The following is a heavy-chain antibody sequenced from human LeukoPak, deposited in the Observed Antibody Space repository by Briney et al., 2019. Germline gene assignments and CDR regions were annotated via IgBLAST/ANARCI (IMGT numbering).Heavy chain of an antibody. CDR1: GLTFSSYA. V-gene: IGHV3-30*04. J-gene: IGHJ4*02. CDR2: ISYDGSNK. Sequence: GGSLRLSCAASGLTFSSYAMHWVRQAPGKGLEWVAVISYDGSNKYYADSVKGRFTISRDNSKNTLYLQMNSLRAEDTAVYYCARVQDSSGWYYFDYWGQGTLVTVSS. D-gene: IGHD6-19*01. CDR3: ARVQDSSGWYYFDY.